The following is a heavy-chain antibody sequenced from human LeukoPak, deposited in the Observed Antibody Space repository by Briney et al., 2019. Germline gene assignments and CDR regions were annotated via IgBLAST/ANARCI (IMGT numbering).Heavy chain of an antibody. CDR1: GYTFTTYA. Sequence: ASVKVSCTASGYTFTTYAMNWVRQAPGQGLEWMGYINTAVGNPTYAQDFTGRFLFSVDTSVSTAYLQITYLTAEDTALYYCASRTYSYGLSPWGQGTLVTVS. D-gene: IGHD2-15*01. J-gene: IGHJ5*02. CDR2: INTAVGNP. V-gene: IGHV7-4-1*02. CDR3: ASRTYSYGLSP.